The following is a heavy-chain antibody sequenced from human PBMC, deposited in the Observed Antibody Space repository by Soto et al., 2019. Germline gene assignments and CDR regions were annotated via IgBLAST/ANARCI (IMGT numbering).Heavy chain of an antibody. CDR2: IYYSGNT. J-gene: IGHJ4*02. Sequence: QLQLQESGPGLVKPSETLSLICIVSGGSISSSSYYWGWIRQPPGKGLEWIGSIYYSGNTYYNLSLESRVTISVDTSKNQFSLKLSSVTAADTAVYYCARSSIRDYYFDYWGQGTLVTVSS. V-gene: IGHV4-39*01. CDR1: GGSISSSSYY. D-gene: IGHD6-6*01. CDR3: ARSSIRDYYFDY.